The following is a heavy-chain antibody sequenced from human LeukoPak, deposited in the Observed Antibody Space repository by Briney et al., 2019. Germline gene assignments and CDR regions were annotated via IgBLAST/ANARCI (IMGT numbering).Heavy chain of an antibody. J-gene: IGHJ4*02. CDR1: GYIFSTYD. Sequence: GASVKVSCKASGYIFSTYDIHWVRQATGQGLEWMGWVNPNSGNTDFGRKFQGRLTITRNTSISTVYMELSSLRSEDTAVYYCARQSEFLEWLYYFDSWGQGTLVTVSS. CDR2: VNPNSGNT. D-gene: IGHD3-3*01. V-gene: IGHV1-8*03. CDR3: ARQSEFLEWLYYFDS.